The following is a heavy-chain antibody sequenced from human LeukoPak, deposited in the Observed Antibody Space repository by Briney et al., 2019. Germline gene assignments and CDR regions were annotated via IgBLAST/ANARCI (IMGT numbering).Heavy chain of an antibody. CDR1: GGSISSGSYY. V-gene: IGHV4-61*01. Sequence: SETLSLTCTVSGGSISSGSYYWSWIRQPPGKGLEWIGYIYYSGSTNYNPSLKSRVTISVDTSKSQFSLKLSSVTAADTAVYYCARESDDILTGFDYWGQGTLVTVSS. CDR3: ARESDDILTGFDY. CDR2: IYYSGST. J-gene: IGHJ4*02. D-gene: IGHD3-9*01.